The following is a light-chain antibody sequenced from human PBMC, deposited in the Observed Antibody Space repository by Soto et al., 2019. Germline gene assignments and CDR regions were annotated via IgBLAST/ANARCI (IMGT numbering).Light chain of an antibody. Sequence: DIQMTQSPSSLSASVGDRVTITCQASQDITNDLNWYQQKPGKAPKVPIYEASNLETGVPSRFSGSGSGTDFTFTISSLQPEDIVTYFCQQYDNVPLTFGGGTKVEIK. J-gene: IGKJ4*01. CDR3: QQYDNVPLT. CDR2: EAS. V-gene: IGKV1-33*01. CDR1: QDITND.